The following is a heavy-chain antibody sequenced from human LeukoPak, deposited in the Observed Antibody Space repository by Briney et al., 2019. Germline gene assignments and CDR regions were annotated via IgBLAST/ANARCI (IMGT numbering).Heavy chain of an antibody. CDR2: IYHSGST. Sequence: SGTLSLTCAVSGGSISSSNWWSWVRQPPGKGLEWIGEIYHSGSTNYNPSLKSRVTISVDKSKNQFSLKLSSVTAADTAVYYCARAGVVVVVAASSAAFDIWGQGTMVTVSS. J-gene: IGHJ3*02. D-gene: IGHD2-15*01. V-gene: IGHV4-4*02. CDR1: GGSISSSNW. CDR3: ARAGVVVVVAASSAAFDI.